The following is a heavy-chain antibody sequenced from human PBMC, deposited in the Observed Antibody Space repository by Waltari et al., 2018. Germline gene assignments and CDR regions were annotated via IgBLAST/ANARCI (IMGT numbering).Heavy chain of an antibody. CDR3: ARGIITMIVVGDGAFDI. Sequence: EVQLVESGGGLVKPGGSLRLSCAASGFTFSSYSMNWVRQAPGKGLEWVSSISSSSSYIYYADSLKGRFTISRDNAKNSLYLQMNSLRAEDTAVYYCARGIITMIVVGDGAFDIWGQGTMVIVSS. J-gene: IGHJ3*02. D-gene: IGHD3-22*01. CDR1: GFTFSSYS. V-gene: IGHV3-21*01. CDR2: ISSSSSYI.